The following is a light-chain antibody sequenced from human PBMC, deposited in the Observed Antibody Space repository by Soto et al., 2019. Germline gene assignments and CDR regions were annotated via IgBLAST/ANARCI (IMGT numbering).Light chain of an antibody. CDR1: RSNIGSGFD. CDR3: QSYDNSLRVL. Sequence: QSALTQPPSVSGAPGQSVTIPCTGSRSNIGSGFDVHWYQQVPGTPPKLLIFGNNNRPSGVPDRFSGSKSGSSASLAIAGLQAEDEADYFCQSYDNSLRVLFGGGTKVTVL. V-gene: IGLV1-40*01. CDR2: GNN. J-gene: IGLJ2*01.